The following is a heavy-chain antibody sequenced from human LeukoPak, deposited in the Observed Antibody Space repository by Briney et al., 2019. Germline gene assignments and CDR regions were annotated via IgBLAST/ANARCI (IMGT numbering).Heavy chain of an antibody. Sequence: GGSLRFSCAASGFTFSSYGMHWVRQAPGKGLEWVAVISYDGSNKYYADSVKGRFTISRDNSKNTLYLQMNSLRAEDTAVYYCAKDSTGYSYGPEDYWGQGTLVTVSS. CDR1: GFTFSSYG. CDR2: ISYDGSNK. V-gene: IGHV3-30*18. J-gene: IGHJ4*02. D-gene: IGHD5-18*01. CDR3: AKDSTGYSYGPEDY.